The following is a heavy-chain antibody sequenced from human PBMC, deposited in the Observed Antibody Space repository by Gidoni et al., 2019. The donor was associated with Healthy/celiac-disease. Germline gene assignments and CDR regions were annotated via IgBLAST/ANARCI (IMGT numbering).Heavy chain of an antibody. D-gene: IGHD2-2*01. Sequence: QVQLVESGGGVVQPGRSLSLSCAATGFTFSSYGMHWVRQAPGKGLGWVSVICYAGINKSYADSVKGRFTISRDNSKNTLYLQMNSLRAEDTAVYYCARSQVRAGAFDIWGQGTMVTVSS. CDR2: ICYAGINK. CDR3: ARSQVRAGAFDI. CDR1: GFTFSSYG. J-gene: IGHJ3*02. V-gene: IGHV3-33*01.